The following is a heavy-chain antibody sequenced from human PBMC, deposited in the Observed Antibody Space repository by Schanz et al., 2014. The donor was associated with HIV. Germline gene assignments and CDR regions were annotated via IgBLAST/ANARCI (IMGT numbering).Heavy chain of an antibody. D-gene: IGHD3-22*01. J-gene: IGHJ4*02. Sequence: QVQLVESGGGVVQPGRSLRLSCAGSGFSFDTFGIHWVRQAPGKGLEWLAVISYDGSKKYYADSVRGRITISRDNSKNTLYLQMTTLRTEDTAVYYCAKPEYDSSGNSQSHFDYWGQGTLVTVSS. CDR1: GFSFDTFG. CDR2: ISYDGSKK. CDR3: AKPEYDSSGNSQSHFDY. V-gene: IGHV3-30*18.